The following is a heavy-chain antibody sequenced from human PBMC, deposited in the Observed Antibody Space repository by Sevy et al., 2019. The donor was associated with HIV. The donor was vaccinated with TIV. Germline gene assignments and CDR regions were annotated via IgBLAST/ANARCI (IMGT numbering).Heavy chain of an antibody. CDR1: GGSIRNYF. V-gene: IGHV4-59*01. Sequence: SETLSLTCTVSGGSIRNYFWSWIRQPPGKGLEWIGYIYYSGSTNYNPSLKTRLTTSLDTSKNQFFLNLSSVTAADTAVYYCARESIGAVGDFDYWGQGTLVTVSS. CDR3: ARESIGAVGDFDY. J-gene: IGHJ4*02. D-gene: IGHD6-6*01. CDR2: IYYSGST.